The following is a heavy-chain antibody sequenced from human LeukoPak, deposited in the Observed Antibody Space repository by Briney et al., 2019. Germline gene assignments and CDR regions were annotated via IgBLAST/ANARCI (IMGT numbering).Heavy chain of an antibody. CDR2: ISGTVDHT. D-gene: IGHD6-19*01. V-gene: IGHV3-23*01. CDR3: GKHGYSSGWPQVPLDY. J-gene: IGHJ4*02. Sequence: GGSLRLSCAASGFTFSHYAMSWVRQAPGKGLEWVSGISGTVDHTYYADSVKGRFSISRDNSKDTLYLQLNSLRVDDTAVYYCGKHGYSSGWPQVPLDYWGQGTLVTVSS. CDR1: GFTFSHYA.